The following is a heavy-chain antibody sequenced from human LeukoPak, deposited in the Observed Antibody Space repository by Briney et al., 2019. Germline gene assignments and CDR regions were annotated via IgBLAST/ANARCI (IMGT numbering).Heavy chain of an antibody. CDR1: GGSISSYY. J-gene: IGHJ5*02. V-gene: IGHV4-59*01. Sequence: NPSETLSLTCTVSGGSISSYYWSWIRQPPGKRLEWIGYIYYSGSTNYNPSLKSRVTISVDTSKNQFSLKLSSVTAADTAVYYCARDAVGSTSCYKCRWFDPWGQGTLVTVSS. D-gene: IGHD2-2*02. CDR3: ARDAVGSTSCYKCRWFDP. CDR2: IYYSGST.